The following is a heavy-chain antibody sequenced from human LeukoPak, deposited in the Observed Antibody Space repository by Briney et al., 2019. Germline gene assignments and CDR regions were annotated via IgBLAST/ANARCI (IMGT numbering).Heavy chain of an antibody. J-gene: IGHJ4*02. CDR3: ARTEAYCSSTSCYTRPPFDY. D-gene: IGHD2-2*02. Sequence: SETLSLTCTVSGGSISSGGYYWSWIRQPPGKGLEWIGYIYHSGSTYYNPSLKSRVTISVDTSKNQFSLKLSSVTAADTAVYYCARTEAYCSSTSCYTRPPFDYWGQGTLVTVSS. CDR2: IYHSGST. V-gene: IGHV4-30-2*01. CDR1: GGSISSGGYY.